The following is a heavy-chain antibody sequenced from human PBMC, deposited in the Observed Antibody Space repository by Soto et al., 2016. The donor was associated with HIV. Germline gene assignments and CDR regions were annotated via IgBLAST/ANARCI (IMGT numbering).Heavy chain of an antibody. CDR1: GFTFNTYS. CDR2: ISTSSSTK. CDR3: ASRLRRPPGY. J-gene: IGHJ4*02. D-gene: IGHD4-17*01. Sequence: EVQLVESGGGLVQPGGSLRLSCAASGFTFNTYSMNWVRQAPGKGLEWVSYISTSSSTKYYADSVKGRFTISRDNAKNSLYLQMNSLRAADTAVYYCASRLRRPPGYWGQGTLVTVSS. V-gene: IGHV3-48*04.